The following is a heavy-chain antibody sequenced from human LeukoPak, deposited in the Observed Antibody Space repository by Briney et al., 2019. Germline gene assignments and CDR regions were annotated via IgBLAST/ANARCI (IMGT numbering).Heavy chain of an antibody. J-gene: IGHJ6*03. Sequence: PSETLSLTCTVSGGSISSSSYYWGWIRQPPGKGLEWIGSIYYSGSTYYNPSLKSRVTISVDTSKNQFSLKLSSVTAADTAVYYCASFMEDLYGDYYYYMDVWGKGTTVTISS. V-gene: IGHV4-39*01. CDR2: IYYSGST. D-gene: IGHD4-17*01. CDR3: ASFMEDLYGDYYYYMDV. CDR1: GGSISSSSYY.